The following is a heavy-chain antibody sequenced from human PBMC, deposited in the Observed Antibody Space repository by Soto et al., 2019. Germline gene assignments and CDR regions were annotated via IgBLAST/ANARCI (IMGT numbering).Heavy chain of an antibody. CDR2: INPSGGST. D-gene: IGHD2-21*02. CDR1: GYTFTSYY. V-gene: IGHV1-46*01. J-gene: IGHJ4*02. Sequence: ASVKVSCKASGYTFTSYYMHWVRQAPGQGLEWMGIINPSGGSTSYAQKFQGRVTMTRDTSTSTVYMELSSLRSEDTAVYYCARGRGSYCGGDCYSYYFDYWGQGTRSPSPQ. CDR3: ARGRGSYCGGDCYSYYFDY.